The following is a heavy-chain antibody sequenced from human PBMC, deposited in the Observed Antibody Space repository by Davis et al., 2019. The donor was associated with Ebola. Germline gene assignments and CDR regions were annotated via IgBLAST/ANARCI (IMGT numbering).Heavy chain of an antibody. D-gene: IGHD3-22*01. Sequence: PSETLSLTCTVSGGSISSGDYYWSWIRQPPGKGLEWIGYIYYSGSSYYNPSLKSRVTISVDTSKNQFSLKLSSVTAADTAVYYCASSNYYDSSGYYYASDYWGQGTLVTVSS. J-gene: IGHJ4*02. V-gene: IGHV4-30-4*01. CDR2: IYYSGSS. CDR3: ASSNYYDSSGYYYASDY. CDR1: GGSISSGDYY.